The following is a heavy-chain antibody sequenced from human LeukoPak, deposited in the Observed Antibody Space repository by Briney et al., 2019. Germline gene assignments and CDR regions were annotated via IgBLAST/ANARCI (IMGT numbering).Heavy chain of an antibody. CDR1: GYTFTSYA. Sequence: ASVKVSCKASGYTFTSYAMNWVRQAPGQGLEWMGWINPNSGGTNYAQKFQGRVTMTRDMSTSTVYMELSSLRSEDTAVYYCARDRGWFDPWGQGTLVTVSS. CDR3: ARDRGWFDP. V-gene: IGHV1-2*02. CDR2: INPNSGGT. J-gene: IGHJ5*02.